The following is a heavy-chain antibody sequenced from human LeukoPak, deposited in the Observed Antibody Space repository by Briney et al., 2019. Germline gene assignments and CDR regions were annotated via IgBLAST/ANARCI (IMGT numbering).Heavy chain of an antibody. CDR1: GFTFSSYA. J-gene: IGHJ4*02. CDR2: ISYDGSNK. D-gene: IGHD5-18*01. Sequence: GGSLRLSCAASGFTFSSYAMHWVRPAPGKGWEWGAVISYDGSNKYYADSVKGRFTISGDNSKNTLYLQMNSLRAEDTAVYYCARALDTPMAEFDYWGQGTLVTVSP. CDR3: ARALDTPMAEFDY. V-gene: IGHV3-30*04.